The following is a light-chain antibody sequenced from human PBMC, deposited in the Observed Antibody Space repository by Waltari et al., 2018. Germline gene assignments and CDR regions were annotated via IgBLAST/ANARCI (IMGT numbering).Light chain of an antibody. CDR2: ENN. Sequence: QSVLTQPPSVSAAPGQKVTISCSGSSSNIGNNYVSWYQQLPGTAPKLLIYENNKRPSGIPDRCSGSKSDTSATLGITGLQTGDEADYSCGTWDSRLSVWVFGGGTKLTVL. CDR1: SSNIGNNY. V-gene: IGLV1-51*02. J-gene: IGLJ3*02. CDR3: GTWDSRLSVWV.